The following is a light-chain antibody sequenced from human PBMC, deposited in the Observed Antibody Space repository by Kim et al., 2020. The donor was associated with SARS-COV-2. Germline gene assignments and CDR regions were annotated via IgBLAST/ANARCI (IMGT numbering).Light chain of an antibody. Sequence: AQGKAARVTCGRKHIGRKSVPLYQAKPGQAPMLVIYYDSDRPSGIPGRFSGSNSGNTATLTISRVEAGDEADYYCHVWDSSSDHVVFGGGTQLTVL. CDR3: HVWDSSSDHVV. V-gene: IGLV3-21*04. CDR1: HIGRKS. J-gene: IGLJ2*01. CDR2: YDS.